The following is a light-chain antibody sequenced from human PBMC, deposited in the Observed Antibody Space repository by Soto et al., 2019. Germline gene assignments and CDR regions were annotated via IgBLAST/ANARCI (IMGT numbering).Light chain of an antibody. CDR1: QVIGSRY. Sequence: EIVMTQSPGTLSSSPGERATISCRASQVIGSRYLAWYHQKSGQAPRLLIYGASSRATGIPDRFSGSGSGTDFTLTISRLEPEDFGVYYCQQFGSSSPHTFGQGTKLEIK. V-gene: IGKV3-20*01. CDR3: QQFGSSSPHT. CDR2: GAS. J-gene: IGKJ2*01.